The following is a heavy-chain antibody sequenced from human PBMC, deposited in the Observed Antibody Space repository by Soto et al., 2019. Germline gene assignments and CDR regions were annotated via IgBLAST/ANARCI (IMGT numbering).Heavy chain of an antibody. V-gene: IGHV3-23*01. D-gene: IGHD3-16*02. J-gene: IGHJ4*02. CDR3: AKSRVFIGAIVTLLDS. CDR2: ISNNGDTA. Sequence: GGSLRLSCAASGCTFSSYAMVWVRQAAEKGLEWVASISNNGDTAYYADSVKGRFTISRGNSENTLYLQMNGLRADDTALYLCAKSRVFIGAIVTLLDSWGQGTQVTVSS. CDR1: GCTFSSYA.